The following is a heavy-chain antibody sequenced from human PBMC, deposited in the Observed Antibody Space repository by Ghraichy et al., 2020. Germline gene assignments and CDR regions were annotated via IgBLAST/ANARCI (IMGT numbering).Heavy chain of an antibody. CDR1: GGSISSSNW. CDR3: ARDPGGLLWFGELFRWYFDL. V-gene: IGHV4-4*02. Sequence: SETLSLTCAVSGGSISSSNWWSWVRQPPGKGLEWIGEIYHSGSTNYNPSLKSRVTISVDKPKNQFSLKLSSVTAADTAVYYCARDPGGLLWFGELFRWYFDLWGRGTLVTVSS. CDR2: IYHSGST. J-gene: IGHJ2*01. D-gene: IGHD3-10*01.